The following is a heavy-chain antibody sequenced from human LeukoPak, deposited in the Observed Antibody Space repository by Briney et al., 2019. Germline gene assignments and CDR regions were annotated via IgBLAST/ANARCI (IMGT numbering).Heavy chain of an antibody. CDR3: ARTSQLRSYYYYMDV. J-gene: IGHJ6*03. CDR1: NASISSNTYY. Sequence: SETLSLTCTVSNASISSNTYYRAWIRQPPGKGLEYIGSINYRGSTYYNPSLKSRVTLSVDTSKNQFSLKLNSVTAADTAVYYCARTSQLRSYYYYMDVWGKGTTVTISS. CDR2: INYRGST. V-gene: IGHV4-39*07. D-gene: IGHD2-2*01.